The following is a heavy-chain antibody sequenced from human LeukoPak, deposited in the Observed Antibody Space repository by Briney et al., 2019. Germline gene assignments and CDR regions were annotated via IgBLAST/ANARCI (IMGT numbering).Heavy chain of an antibody. V-gene: IGHV1-46*01. CDR3: AREYGWYFDL. CDR2: INPISGST. D-gene: IGHD4-17*01. Sequence: GASVKVSCKTSGYTFSSYYMQWVRQAPGQGLEWMGIINPISGSTTYPQKFQGRVTMTTDTSTSTAYMELRSLRSDDTAVYYCAREYGWYFDLWGRGTLVTVSS. J-gene: IGHJ2*01. CDR1: GYTFSSYY.